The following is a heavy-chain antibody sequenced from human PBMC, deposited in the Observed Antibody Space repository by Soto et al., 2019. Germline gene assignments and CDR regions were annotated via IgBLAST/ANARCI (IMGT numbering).Heavy chain of an antibody. V-gene: IGHV1-2*02. D-gene: IGHD6-6*01. CDR2: INPNSGGT. Sequence: GXSVKVSCKASVYTFTGYYMHWVRQAPGQGLEWMGWINPNSGGTNYAQKFQGRVTMTRDTSISTAYMELSRLRSDDTAVYYCARDWEAARRYNWFDPWGQGTLVTVSS. CDR1: VYTFTGYY. CDR3: ARDWEAARRYNWFDP. J-gene: IGHJ5*02.